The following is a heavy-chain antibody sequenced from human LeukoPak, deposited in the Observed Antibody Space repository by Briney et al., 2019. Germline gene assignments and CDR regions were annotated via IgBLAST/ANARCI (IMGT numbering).Heavy chain of an antibody. CDR1: GGSVSSGSYY. D-gene: IGHD3-22*01. CDR3: ARWGHDNSGYHFDY. Sequence: SETLSLTCTVSGGSVSSGSYYWRWIRKPPGKGLEWIGYIYYSGSTNYNRYLKSRVTISVDTSKNQFSLKLSSLTAADTAVYDCARWGHDNSGYHFDYWGQGSLVTVSS. J-gene: IGHJ4*02. CDR2: IYYSGST. V-gene: IGHV4-61*01.